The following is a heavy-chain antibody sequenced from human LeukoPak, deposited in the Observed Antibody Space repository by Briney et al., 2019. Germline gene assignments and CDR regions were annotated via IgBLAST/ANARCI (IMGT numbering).Heavy chain of an antibody. CDR2: LSGSGDNT. J-gene: IGHJ4*02. V-gene: IGHV3-23*01. CDR1: GFTFSSYS. D-gene: IGHD3-10*01. Sequence: GGSLRLSCAASGFTFSSYSMNWVRQAPGKGLEWVSGLSGSGDNTYYADSVKGRFTISRDNSKNTLFLQMSSLRAEDTAVYYCVKDSTYYYGSGSSDWGQGTLVTVSS. CDR3: VKDSTYYYGSGSSD.